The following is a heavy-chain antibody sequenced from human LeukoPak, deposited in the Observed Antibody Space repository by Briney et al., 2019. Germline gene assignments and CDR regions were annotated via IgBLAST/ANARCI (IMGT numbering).Heavy chain of an antibody. CDR2: IYYSGYT. J-gene: IGHJ5*02. Sequence: SETLSLTCTVSGGSISSYYWSWIRQPPGKGLEWIAYIYYSGYTNYNPSLKSRASISVDTSKNLCSLRLSSVTAADTALYYCARHAIYSGGYSYWFDPWGLGTLVTVSS. CDR1: GGSISSYY. CDR3: ARHAIYSGGYSYWFDP. V-gene: IGHV4-59*08. D-gene: IGHD1-26*01.